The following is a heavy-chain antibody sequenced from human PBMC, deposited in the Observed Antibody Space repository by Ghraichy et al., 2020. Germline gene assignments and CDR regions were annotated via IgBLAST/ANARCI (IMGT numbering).Heavy chain of an antibody. D-gene: IGHD4-17*01. Sequence: SVKVSCKASGGTFSSYAISWVRQAPGQGLEWMGGIIPIFGTANYAQKFQGRVTITADKSTSTAYMELSSLRSEDTAVYYCARMTTTDDAFDIWGQGTMVTVSS. V-gene: IGHV1-69*06. CDR3: ARMTTTDDAFDI. CDR2: IIPIFGTA. J-gene: IGHJ3*02. CDR1: GGTFSSYA.